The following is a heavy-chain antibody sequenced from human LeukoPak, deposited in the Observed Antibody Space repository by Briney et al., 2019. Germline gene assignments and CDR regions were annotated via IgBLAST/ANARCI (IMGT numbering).Heavy chain of an antibody. V-gene: IGHV1-2*02. CDR1: GYTFSGYY. D-gene: IGHD2-2*01. CDR2: INPSSGDT. CDR3: ARIGIGYCSSTSCLSDAFDI. Sequence: ASVKVSCKASGYTFSGYYIHWVRQAPGQGLEWMGWINPSSGDTNYLQEFQDRVTMTRDTSISTAYMELSRLRSDDTAVYYCARIGIGYCSSTSCLSDAFDIWGQGTMVTVSS. J-gene: IGHJ3*02.